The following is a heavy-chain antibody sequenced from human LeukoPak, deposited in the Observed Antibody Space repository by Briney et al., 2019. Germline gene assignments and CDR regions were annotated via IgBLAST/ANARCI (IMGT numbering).Heavy chain of an antibody. V-gene: IGHV4-4*02. CDR2: IYHSGST. D-gene: IGHD6-19*01. J-gene: IGHJ4*02. Sequence: SGTLSLTCAVSGGSISSSNWWSWVRQPPGKGLEWIGEIYHSGSTNYNPSLKSRVTISVDTSKNQFSLKLRSVTAADTAVYYFARAERAVAGLFDYGRQRTSVTVS. CDR1: GGSISSSNW. CDR3: ARAERAVAGLFDY.